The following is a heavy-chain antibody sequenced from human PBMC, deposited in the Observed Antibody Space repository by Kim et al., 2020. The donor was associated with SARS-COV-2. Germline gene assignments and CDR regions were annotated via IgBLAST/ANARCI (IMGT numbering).Heavy chain of an antibody. CDR3: ARDGDIVLMVYASSEFDY. Sequence: ASVKVSCKASGYTFTGYYMHWVRQAPGQGLEWMGRINPNSGGTNYAQKFQGRVTMTRDTSISTAYMELSRLRSDDTAVYYCARDGDIVLMVYASSEFDYWGQGTLVTVSS. J-gene: IGHJ4*02. D-gene: IGHD2-8*01. V-gene: IGHV1-2*06. CDR2: INPNSGGT. CDR1: GYTFTGYY.